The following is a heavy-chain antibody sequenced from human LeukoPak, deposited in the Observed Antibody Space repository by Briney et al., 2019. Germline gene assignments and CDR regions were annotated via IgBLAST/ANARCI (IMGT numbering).Heavy chain of an antibody. CDR1: GFTFSTYT. J-gene: IGHJ4*02. Sequence: GGSLRLLCAASGFTFSTYTMNWVRQAPGKGLEWISCISSSSSTIYYSDSVKGRFTISRDNAKNSLYLQMESLRDEDTAVYYCARARASDYWGQGTLVTVSS. V-gene: IGHV3-48*02. CDR3: ARARASDY. CDR2: ISSSSSTI.